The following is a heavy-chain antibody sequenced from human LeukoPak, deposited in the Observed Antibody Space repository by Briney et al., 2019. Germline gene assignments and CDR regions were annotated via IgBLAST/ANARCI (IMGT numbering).Heavy chain of an antibody. D-gene: IGHD5-24*01. CDR2: IYYSGST. CDR1: GGSIGSGSYY. V-gene: IGHV4-39*07. J-gene: IGHJ4*02. Sequence: TSETLSLTCTVSGGSIGSGSYYWGWIRQPPGKGLEWIGSIYYSGSTYYNPSLKSRVTISVDTSKNQFSLKLSSVTAADTAVYYCARLRRWLHLHRAYFDYWGQGTLVTVSS. CDR3: ARLRRWLHLHRAYFDY.